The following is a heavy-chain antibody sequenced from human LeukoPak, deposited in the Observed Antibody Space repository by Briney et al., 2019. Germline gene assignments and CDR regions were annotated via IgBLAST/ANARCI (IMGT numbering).Heavy chain of an antibody. CDR1: GFTFSSYS. J-gene: IGHJ4*02. V-gene: IGHV3-21*01. CDR2: ISSSSSYI. CDR3: ASSFLCSSSCPLGGY. Sequence: GGSLRLSCAASGFTFSSYSMNWVRQAPGKGLEWVSSISSSSSYIYYADSVKGRFTISRDNAKNPLYLQMNSLRAEDTAVYYCASSFLCSSSCPLGGYWGQGTLVTVSS. D-gene: IGHD6-13*01.